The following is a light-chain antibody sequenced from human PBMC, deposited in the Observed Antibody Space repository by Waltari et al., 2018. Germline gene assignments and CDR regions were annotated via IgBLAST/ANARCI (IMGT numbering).Light chain of an antibody. CDR3: QQYNSYSLLT. Sequence: DIQMTQFPSTLPASVGDRFTITCRASQSISNWLAWYQQKPGKAPKLLIYKASTLESGVPSRFSGSGSGTEFTLTISSLQPDDFATYYCQQYNSYSLLTFGGGTKVEIK. J-gene: IGKJ4*01. V-gene: IGKV1-5*03. CDR2: KAS. CDR1: QSISNW.